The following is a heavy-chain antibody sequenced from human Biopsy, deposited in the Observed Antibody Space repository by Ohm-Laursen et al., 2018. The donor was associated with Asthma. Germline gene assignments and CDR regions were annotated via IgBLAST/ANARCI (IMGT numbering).Heavy chain of an antibody. CDR3: ARTYYDFFTGQFNDAFAF. Sequence: GASVTVSCQDSGYTFINYAIHWARQDPGQRLEWMGWIKAGNGNTKYSQKFQGRVTITRDTSASTANMELRSMRSEDTAVYYCARTYYDFFTGQFNDAFAFWGQGTLVTVSS. CDR1: GYTFINYA. CDR2: IKAGNGNT. D-gene: IGHD3-9*01. J-gene: IGHJ3*01. V-gene: IGHV1-3*01.